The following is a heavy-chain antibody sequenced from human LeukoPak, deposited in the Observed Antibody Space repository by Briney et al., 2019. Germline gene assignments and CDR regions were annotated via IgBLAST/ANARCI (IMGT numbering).Heavy chain of an antibody. D-gene: IGHD5-18*01. J-gene: IGHJ4*02. CDR1: GYTFTSYG. CDR3: ARGWVNSYGYEGFDY. CDR2: ISAYNGNT. Sequence: ASVKVSCKASGYTFTSYGISWVRQAPGQGLEWMGWISAYNGNTNYAQKLQGRVTMTTDTSTSTAYMELSSLRSEDTAVYYCARGWVNSYGYEGFDYWGQGTLVTVSS. V-gene: IGHV1-18*01.